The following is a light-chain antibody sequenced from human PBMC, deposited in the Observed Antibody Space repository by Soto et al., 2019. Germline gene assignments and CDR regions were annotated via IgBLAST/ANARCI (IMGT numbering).Light chain of an antibody. CDR1: SSDIGGYSY. Sequence: ALTQPPSASGSPGQSVTISCTGTSSDIGGYSYVAWYQQHPGKAPKLIIYEVTKRPSGVPDRFSGSKSGNSASLTVFGLQAEDEAVYYCGSYAGSKNWGVFGGGTKLTVL. J-gene: IGLJ3*02. CDR2: EVT. CDR3: GSYAGSKNWGV. V-gene: IGLV2-8*01.